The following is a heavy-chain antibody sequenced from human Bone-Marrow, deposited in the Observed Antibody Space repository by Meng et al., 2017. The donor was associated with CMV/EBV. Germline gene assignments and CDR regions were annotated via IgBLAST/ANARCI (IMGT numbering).Heavy chain of an antibody. D-gene: IGHD1-26*01. J-gene: IGHJ4*02. V-gene: IGHV4-59*01. CDR2: IYYSGST. CDR1: GGSISSYY. Sequence: SETLSLTCTVSGGSISSYYWSWIRQPPGKGLEWIGYIYYSGSTNYNPSLKSRVTISVDTSKNQFSLKLSSVTAADTAVHYCARVRSGSPDYWGQGTLVTVSS. CDR3: ARVRSGSPDY.